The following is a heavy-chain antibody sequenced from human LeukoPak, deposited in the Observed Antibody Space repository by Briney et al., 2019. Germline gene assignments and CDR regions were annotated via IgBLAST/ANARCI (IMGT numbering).Heavy chain of an antibody. CDR1: GFTFSSYG. CDR3: QKPAYEISTGQRYYFDY. CDR2: IGGGGGTT. D-gene: IGHD3-9*01. V-gene: IGHV3-23*01. Sequence: GGSLRLSCAASGFTFSSYGMSWVRQAPGQRLKWVSVIGGGGGTTYYADSVKGRFTISRDNSKNTLYLQMNSLRAEDTVFFFRQKPAYEISTGQRYYFDYWGQGTLVTVSS. J-gene: IGHJ4*02.